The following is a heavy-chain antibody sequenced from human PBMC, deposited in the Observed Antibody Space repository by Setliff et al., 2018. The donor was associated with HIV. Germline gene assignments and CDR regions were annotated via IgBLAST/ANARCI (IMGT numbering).Heavy chain of an antibody. Sequence: KTSETLSLTCAVSGYSISSGHYWTWIRQPAGKGLEWIGQIYTSGSTNYNPSLKSRVTISVDTSKNQFSLKLSSVTAADTAVYYCARGGYGSGNAYYFADWGQGTLVTVSS. J-gene: IGHJ4*02. CDR3: ARGGYGSGNAYYFAD. CDR2: IYTSGST. D-gene: IGHD3-10*01. CDR1: GYSISSGHY. V-gene: IGHV4-61*09.